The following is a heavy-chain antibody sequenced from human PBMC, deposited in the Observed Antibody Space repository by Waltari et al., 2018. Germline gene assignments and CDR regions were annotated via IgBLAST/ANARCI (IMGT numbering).Heavy chain of an antibody. D-gene: IGHD2-2*01. CDR1: GGTFSSYA. CDR3: ARDRLGYCSSTSCYALTEGGFDY. Sequence: QVQLVQSGAEVKKPGSSVKVSCKASGGTFSSYAISWVRQAPGQGLEWMGGIIPIVGTANDAQKFQGRVTITADESTSTAYMELSSLRSEDTAVYYCARDRLGYCSSTSCYALTEGGFDYWGQGTLVTVSS. J-gene: IGHJ4*02. CDR2: IIPIVGTA. V-gene: IGHV1-69*12.